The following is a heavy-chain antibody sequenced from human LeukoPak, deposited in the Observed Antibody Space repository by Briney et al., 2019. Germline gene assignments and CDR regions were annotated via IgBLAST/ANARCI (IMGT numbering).Heavy chain of an antibody. CDR3: AKDRAYCGGDCYPGSDFDY. Sequence: GGSQRLSCAASGLTFSGYWMHWVRQAPGKGLVWVSRIKSDGSITSYADSVKGRFTISRDNAKNTLYLQMNSLRAEDTAVYYCAKDRAYCGGDCYPGSDFDYWGQGTLVTVSS. CDR2: IKSDGSIT. V-gene: IGHV3-74*01. J-gene: IGHJ4*02. D-gene: IGHD2-21*02. CDR1: GLTFSGYW.